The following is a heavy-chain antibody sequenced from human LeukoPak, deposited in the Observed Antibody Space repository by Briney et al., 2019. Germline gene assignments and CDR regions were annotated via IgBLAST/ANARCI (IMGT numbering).Heavy chain of an antibody. Sequence: GGSLRVSCAASLFTVSSNYMSWVRQAPGKGLEWVSTLYSGGSTSYADSVKGRFTISRDNSKNTLYLQMNNLRGEVTAVYYCASRMGAAAEGRAFDIWGQGTMVTVSS. CDR1: LFTVSSNY. J-gene: IGHJ3*02. CDR3: ASRMGAAAEGRAFDI. D-gene: IGHD6-13*01. V-gene: IGHV3-53*01. CDR2: LYSGGST.